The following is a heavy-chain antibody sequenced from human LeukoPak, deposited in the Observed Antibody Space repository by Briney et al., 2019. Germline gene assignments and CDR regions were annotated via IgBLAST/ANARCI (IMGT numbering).Heavy chain of an antibody. CDR1: GDSISTYY. D-gene: IGHD1-14*01. CDR2: MYYSGST. Sequence: PSETLSRTCTVSGDSISTYYWSWIRQPPGKGLEWIGYMYYSGSTNYNPSRKSRVTMSVDTSKNQFSLKLSSVTAADTAVYYCASGPEDYFDYWGQGTLVTVSS. J-gene: IGHJ4*02. CDR3: ASGPEDYFDY. V-gene: IGHV4-59*08.